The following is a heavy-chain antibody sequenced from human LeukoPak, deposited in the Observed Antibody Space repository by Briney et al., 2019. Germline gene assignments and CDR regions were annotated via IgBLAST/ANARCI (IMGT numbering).Heavy chain of an antibody. V-gene: IGHV3-23*01. Sequence: GGSQRLSCAASGFTFSCYAMSWVRQAPGKGLERVSAISGSGGSTYYADSVKGRFTISRDNSKNTLYLQMNSLRAEDTAVYYCAKPDSSGFAYYFDYWGQGTLITVSS. D-gene: IGHD6-19*01. J-gene: IGHJ4*02. CDR1: GFTFSCYA. CDR2: ISGSGGST. CDR3: AKPDSSGFAYYFDY.